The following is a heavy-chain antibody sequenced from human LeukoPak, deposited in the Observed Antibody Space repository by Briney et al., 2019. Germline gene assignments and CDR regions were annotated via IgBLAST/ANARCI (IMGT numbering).Heavy chain of an antibody. CDR2: INPNSGGT. D-gene: IGHD3-10*01. J-gene: IGHJ4*02. V-gene: IGHV1-2*02. CDR1: GYTFTGYY. Sequence: ASVKVSCKASGYTFTGYYMHWVRQAPGQGLEWMGWINPNSGGTNYAQKFQGRVTTTRDTSISTAYMELSRLRSDDTAVYYCARDRSRFGELYGYWGQGTLVTVSS. CDR3: ARDRSRFGELYGY.